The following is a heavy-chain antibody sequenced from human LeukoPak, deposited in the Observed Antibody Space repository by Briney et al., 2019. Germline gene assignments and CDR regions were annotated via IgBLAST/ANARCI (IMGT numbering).Heavy chain of an antibody. CDR3: ARYSYGSYYFDY. Sequence: SETLSLTCTVSGGSISSGGYYWSWIRQHPGKGLEWIGYIYYSGSTYYNPSLKSRVTISVDTSKNQFSLKLSSVTAADTAVYYCARYSYGSYYFDYWGQGTLVTVSS. D-gene: IGHD5-18*01. CDR2: IYYSGST. V-gene: IGHV4-31*03. CDR1: GGSISSGGYY. J-gene: IGHJ4*02.